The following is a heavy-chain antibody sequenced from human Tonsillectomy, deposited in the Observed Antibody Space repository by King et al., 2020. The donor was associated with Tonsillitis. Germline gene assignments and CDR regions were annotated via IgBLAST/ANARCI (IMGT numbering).Heavy chain of an antibody. V-gene: IGHV1-18*04. D-gene: IGHD3-9*01. CDR1: GNTFTSYG. Sequence: VQLVESGAEVKKPGASVKVSCKASGNTFTSYGISWVRQAPGQGLEWMGWISAYNGNTNYAQKVQGRVTMTTDTSTSTAYMELRSLRSDDTAVYYCARVPVHFDWFAKPIGYWGQGTLVTVSS. CDR2: ISAYNGNT. CDR3: ARVPVHFDWFAKPIGY. J-gene: IGHJ4*02.